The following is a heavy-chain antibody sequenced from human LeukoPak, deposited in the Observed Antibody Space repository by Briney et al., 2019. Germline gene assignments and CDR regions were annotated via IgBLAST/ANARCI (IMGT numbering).Heavy chain of an antibody. Sequence: PGGSLSLSCAASGFIFSTHWMIWVRQAPGKGLEWVANIKQDGSEKYYVDSVKGRFIISRDNAKNSLYLQMSSLRVEDTAVYYCANALGAHYFDSWGQGTLVTVSS. D-gene: IGHD1-26*01. CDR2: IKQDGSEK. J-gene: IGHJ4*02. V-gene: IGHV3-7*05. CDR1: GFIFSTHW. CDR3: ANALGAHYFDS.